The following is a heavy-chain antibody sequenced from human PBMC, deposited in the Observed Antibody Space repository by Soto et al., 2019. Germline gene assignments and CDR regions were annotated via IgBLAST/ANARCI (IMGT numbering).Heavy chain of an antibody. D-gene: IGHD3-22*01. Sequence: QVQLVQSGAEVKKPGSSVKVSCKASGSTFSSYAISWVRQAPGQGLEWMGGIIPIFGTANYAQKFQGRVTVTADESTGTAYMELSSLRSEDTAVYYCTRYRGRRYYDGRGSYYSAYWGQGTLVTVYS. CDR2: IIPIFGTA. CDR3: TRYRGRRYYDGRGSYYSAY. CDR1: GSTFSSYA. V-gene: IGHV1-69*01. J-gene: IGHJ4*02.